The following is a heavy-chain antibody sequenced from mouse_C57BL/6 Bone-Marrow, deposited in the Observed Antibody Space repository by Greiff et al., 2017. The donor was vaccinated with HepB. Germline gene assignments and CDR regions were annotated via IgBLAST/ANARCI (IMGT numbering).Heavy chain of an antibody. CDR1: GYSITSDY. J-gene: IGHJ4*01. D-gene: IGHD1-1*01. CDR2: ISYSGNT. Sequence: EVKLMESGPGLAKPSQTLSLTCSVTGYSITSDYWNWIRKFPGNKLEYMGYISYSGNTYYNPSHKSRISITRDTSKNQYYLQLHSVTTEDTATYYDAGSTESSYSYAMDYWGQGTSVTVSS. V-gene: IGHV3-8*01. CDR3: AGSTESSYSYAMDY.